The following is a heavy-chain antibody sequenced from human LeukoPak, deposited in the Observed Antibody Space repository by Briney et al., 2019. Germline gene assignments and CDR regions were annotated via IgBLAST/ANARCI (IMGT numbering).Heavy chain of an antibody. CDR3: AKDWTYVFLAGYGVDY. V-gene: IGHV3-23*01. CDR2: ISGSGGST. Sequence: GGSLRLSCAASGFTFSSYAMSWVRQAPGKGLEWVSRISGSGGSTYYADSVKGRFTISRDNSKNTLYLQMNSQRAEDTDVYYCAKDWTYVFLAGYGVDYWGQGTLVTVSS. J-gene: IGHJ4*02. CDR1: GFTFSSYA. D-gene: IGHD3-9*01.